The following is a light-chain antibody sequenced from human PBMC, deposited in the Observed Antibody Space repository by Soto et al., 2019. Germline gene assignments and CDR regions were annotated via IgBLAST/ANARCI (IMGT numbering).Light chain of an antibody. J-gene: IGKJ2*01. CDR3: QQRDKWPRT. V-gene: IGKV3-11*01. CDR2: GAS. Sequence: EIVLTQSPATLSLSPGERATLSCRASQSVSSYLAWYQHKPGQAPRLLIYGASNRATDIPARFSGRGSGTDFTLIISILESGDSAIYYCQQRDKWPRTFGQGTKLEIK. CDR1: QSVSSY.